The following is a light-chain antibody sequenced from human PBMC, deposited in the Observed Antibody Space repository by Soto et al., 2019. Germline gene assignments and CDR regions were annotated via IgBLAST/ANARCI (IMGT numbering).Light chain of an antibody. Sequence: IEVTQSPSSLSLSVGDRATLSCRASQNVSSYLAWYQQKPGKAPRLLIYDASTRATGIPDRFSGSGSGTDFTLTISSLEAEDFAGYYCQQYGSYPPTFGGGTKVDIK. V-gene: IGKV3-11*01. CDR1: QNVSSY. CDR3: QQYGSYPPT. J-gene: IGKJ4*02. CDR2: DAS.